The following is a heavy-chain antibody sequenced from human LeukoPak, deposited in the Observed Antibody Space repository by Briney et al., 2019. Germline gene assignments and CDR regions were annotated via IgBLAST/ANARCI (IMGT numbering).Heavy chain of an antibody. J-gene: IGHJ4*02. D-gene: IGHD2-15*01. CDR1: AFTFSSYS. CDR3: ARELMNSGGFDY. V-gene: IGHV3-21*01. Sequence: GGSLRLSCAASAFTFSSYSMNWVRQAPGKGLEWVSSISSSSSYIYYADSVKGRFTISRDNAKNSLYLQMNSLRAEDTAVYYCARELMNSGGFDYWGQGTLVTVSS. CDR2: ISSSSSYI.